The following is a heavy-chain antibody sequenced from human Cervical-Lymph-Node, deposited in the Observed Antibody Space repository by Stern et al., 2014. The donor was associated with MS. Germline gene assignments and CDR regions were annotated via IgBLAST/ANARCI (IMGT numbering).Heavy chain of an antibody. D-gene: IGHD5-18*01. CDR1: GFTFSSYG. CDR2: ISYDGSNK. CDR3: AATAMVKGGVFDY. J-gene: IGHJ4*02. V-gene: IGHV3-30*03. Sequence: QVQLVESGGGVVQPGRSLRLSCAASGFTFSSYGMHWVRQAPGKGLEWVAVISYDGSNKYYADSVKGRFTISRDNSKNTLYLQMNSLRAEDTAVYYCAATAMVKGGVFDYWGQGTLVTVSS.